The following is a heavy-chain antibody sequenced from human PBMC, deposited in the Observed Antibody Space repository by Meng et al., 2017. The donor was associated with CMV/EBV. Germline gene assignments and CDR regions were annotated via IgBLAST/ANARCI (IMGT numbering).Heavy chain of an antibody. CDR3: ARGPPYSTYYYYYGMDV. CDR1: GGSISSYY. V-gene: IGHV4-59*01. Sequence: SETLSLTCTVSGGSISSYYWSWIRQPPGEGLEWIGYIYYSGSTNYNPSLKSRVTISVDTSKNQFSLKLSSVTAADTAVYYCARGPPYSTYYYYYGMDVWGQGTTVTVSS. CDR2: IYYSGST. D-gene: IGHD2-21*01. J-gene: IGHJ6*02.